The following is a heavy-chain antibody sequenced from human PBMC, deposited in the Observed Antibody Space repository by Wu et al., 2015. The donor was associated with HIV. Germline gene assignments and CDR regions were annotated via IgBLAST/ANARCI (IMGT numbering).Heavy chain of an antibody. Sequence: QVHLVQSGAEVKKPASSVKVSCKASGGTFSSYAINWVRQAPGQGLEWMGWISPFTGGTVYPQKFQGRVTMTEDKSIGTVYMELINLTSDDTAIYYCAKGRSDVDPHDALDVWAKGQWSPSLQ. V-gene: IGHV1-69*04. D-gene: IGHD3-16*01. J-gene: IGHJ3*01. CDR3: AKGRSDVDPHDALDV. CDR1: GGTFSSYA. CDR2: ISPFTGGT.